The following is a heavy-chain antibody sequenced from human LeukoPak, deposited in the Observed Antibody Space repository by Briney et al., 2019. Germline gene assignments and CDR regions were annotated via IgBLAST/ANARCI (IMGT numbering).Heavy chain of an antibody. CDR3: ARAGFCGGDCLAFDY. D-gene: IGHD2-21*02. CDR1: GGSLRSNY. J-gene: IGHJ4*02. V-gene: IGHV4-59*07. CDR2: INYIGSS. Sequence: SDTLSLTCTVSGGSLRSNYWSWIRQPPGKGLEWIGYINYIGSSNYNPSLKLRVTTSVDTSKNQFSLRLSSVTAADTALYYCARAGFCGGDCLAFDYWGQGTLVTVSS.